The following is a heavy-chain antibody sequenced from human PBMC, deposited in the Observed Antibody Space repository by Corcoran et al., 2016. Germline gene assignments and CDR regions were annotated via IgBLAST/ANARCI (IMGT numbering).Heavy chain of an antibody. V-gene: IGHV4-39*07. CDR2: IYYSGST. CDR1: GGSISSSSYY. Sequence: QLQLQESGPGLVKPSETLSLTCTVSGGSISSSSYYWGWIRQPPGKGLVWIGSIYYSGSTYYNPTIKSRVTISVHTSKDQFSLKLSSVTAADTAVYYCARGFDILTDYPVLYDYGMDVWGQGTTVTVSS. J-gene: IGHJ6*02. CDR3: ARGFDILTDYPVLYDYGMDV. D-gene: IGHD3-9*01.